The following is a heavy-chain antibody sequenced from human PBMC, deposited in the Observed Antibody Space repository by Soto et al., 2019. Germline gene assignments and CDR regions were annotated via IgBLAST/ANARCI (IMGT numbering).Heavy chain of an antibody. J-gene: IGHJ4*02. CDR3: ARGMSNYNGSRGYDY. Sequence: GWSLRLSCAASGFTFSSYNMNWVRQAPGKGLEWVSYISTGGSTTYYADSVKGRFTISRDNAKNSLYLQMKSLRDEGTAVYYCARGMSNYNGSRGYDYWGQGTLVTVSS. CDR1: GFTFSSYN. D-gene: IGHD3-10*01. CDR2: ISTGGSTT. V-gene: IGHV3-48*02.